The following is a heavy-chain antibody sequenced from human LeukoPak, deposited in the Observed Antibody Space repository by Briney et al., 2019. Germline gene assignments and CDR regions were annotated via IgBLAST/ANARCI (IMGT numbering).Heavy chain of an antibody. D-gene: IGHD3-10*01. CDR3: ARGCRPYYYGSGSYSD. V-gene: IGHV1-8*01. CDR2: MNPNSGDT. Sequence: DSVKVSCKASGYTFTNYDINWVRQAPGQGLEWMGWMNPNSGDTGYAQKFQGRVTMTRNTSISTAYMELSSLRSEDTAVYYCARGCRPYYYGSGSYSDWGQGTLVTVSS. J-gene: IGHJ4*02. CDR1: GYTFTNYD.